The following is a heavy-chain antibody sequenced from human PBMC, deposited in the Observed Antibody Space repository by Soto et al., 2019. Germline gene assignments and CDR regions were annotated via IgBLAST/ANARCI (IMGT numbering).Heavy chain of an antibody. CDR1: GFTFSNAW. J-gene: IGHJ6*02. CDR2: IKSKTDGGTT. Sequence: EVQLVESGGGLVKPGGSLRLSCAASGFTFSNAWMSWVRQAPGKGLEWVGRIKSKTDGGTTDYAAPVKGRFTISRDDSKNTLYLQMNSLKTEDTAVYYCTTEGAPTMVRGVRWDYYYGMDVWGQGTTVTVSS. D-gene: IGHD3-10*01. V-gene: IGHV3-15*01. CDR3: TTEGAPTMVRGVRWDYYYGMDV.